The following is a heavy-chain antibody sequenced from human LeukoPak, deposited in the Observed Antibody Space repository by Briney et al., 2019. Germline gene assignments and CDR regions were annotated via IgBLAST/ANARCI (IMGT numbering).Heavy chain of an antibody. D-gene: IGHD6-19*01. V-gene: IGHV3-74*01. CDR1: GFTFSKYW. CDR2: INTDGTVT. CDR3: ATKQWLAPPPDS. Sequence: GGSLTLSCAASGFTFSKYWMLWVRQAPGKGLESVSRINTDGTVTTYADCVKGRFTVSRENADNTMFLQMNSVRDEDTAVYYCATKQWLAPPPDSWGQGTPVTVSS. J-gene: IGHJ4*02.